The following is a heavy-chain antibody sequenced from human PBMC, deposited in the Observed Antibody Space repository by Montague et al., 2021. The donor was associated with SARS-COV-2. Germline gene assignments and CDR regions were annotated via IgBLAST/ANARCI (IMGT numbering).Heavy chain of an antibody. CDR2: TYYTSKWNY. CDR3: ARVGRQQLVRLSGMDV. J-gene: IGHJ6*02. Sequence: CAISGDXVSSSSAAWNWIRQSPSRGLEWLGRTYYTSKWNYNYPLXLQGRLTIRPDMSRNQVSLKLSSVTAADTAVYYCARVGRQQLVRLSGMDVWGQGTTVTVSS. V-gene: IGHV6-1*01. CDR1: GDXVSSSSAA. D-gene: IGHD6-13*01.